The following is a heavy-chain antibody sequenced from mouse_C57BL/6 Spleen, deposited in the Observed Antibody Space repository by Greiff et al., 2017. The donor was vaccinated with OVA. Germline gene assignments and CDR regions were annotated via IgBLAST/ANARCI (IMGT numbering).Heavy chain of an antibody. D-gene: IGHD2-5*01. CDR1: GYTFTSYW. Sequence: QVQLQQPGAELVKPGASVKVSCKASGYTFTSYWMHWVKQRPGQGLEWIGRIHPSDSDTNYNQKFKGKATLTVDKSSSTAYMQLSSLTSEYSAVYCCAKGGPTIVLKSSNYFDYWGQGTTLTVSS. V-gene: IGHV1-74*01. J-gene: IGHJ2*01. CDR3: AKGGPTIVLKSSNYFDY. CDR2: IHPSDSDT.